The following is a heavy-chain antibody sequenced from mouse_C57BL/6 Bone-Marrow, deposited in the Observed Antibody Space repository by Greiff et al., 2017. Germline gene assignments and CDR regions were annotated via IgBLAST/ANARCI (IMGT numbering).Heavy chain of an antibody. Sequence: VQLQQSVAELVRPGASVKLSCTASGFNIKNTYMHWVKQRPEQGLEWIGRIDPANGNTKYAPKFQGKATITADTASNTAYLQLSSLTSEDTAMYYCARLYYGRNYAMDFWGRGTSVTVSA. J-gene: IGHJ4*01. CDR1: GFNIKNTY. V-gene: IGHV14-3*01. D-gene: IGHD1-1*01. CDR2: IDPANGNT. CDR3: ARLYYGRNYAMDF.